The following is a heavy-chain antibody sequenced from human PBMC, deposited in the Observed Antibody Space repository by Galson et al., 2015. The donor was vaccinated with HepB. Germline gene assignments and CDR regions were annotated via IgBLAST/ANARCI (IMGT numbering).Heavy chain of an antibody. V-gene: IGHV3-73*01. J-gene: IGHJ4*02. CDR2: IRSKADNYAT. Sequence: SLRLSCAASGFTFSGSAIHWVRQAPGKGPEWVGRIRSKADNYATAYVESLRGRFTISRDDSKNTAYLHMNSLKTEDTAVYYCTRLGDFSGYSSRWGQGTLFTVSS. CDR3: TRLGDFSGYSSR. D-gene: IGHD6-13*01. CDR1: GFTFSGSA.